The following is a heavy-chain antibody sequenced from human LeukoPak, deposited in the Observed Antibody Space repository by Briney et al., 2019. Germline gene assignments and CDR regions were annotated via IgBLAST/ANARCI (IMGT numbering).Heavy chain of an antibody. Sequence: GGSLRLSCAASGFTFSSYAMHWVRQAPGKGLEWVAVISYDGSNKYYADSVKGRFTISRDNTKNTLYLQMNSLRAEDTAVYYCARATVVGGESDYWGQGTLVTVSS. CDR1: GFTFSSYA. CDR3: ARATVVGGESDY. J-gene: IGHJ4*02. CDR2: ISYDGSNK. V-gene: IGHV3-30*04. D-gene: IGHD1-26*01.